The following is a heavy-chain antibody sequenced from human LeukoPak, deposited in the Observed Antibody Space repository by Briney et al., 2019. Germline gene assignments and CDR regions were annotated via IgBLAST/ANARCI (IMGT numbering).Heavy chain of an antibody. D-gene: IGHD4-17*01. J-gene: IGHJ3*02. Sequence: ALRLSCAVAGFTFYDYGMHWGRHAPRKGLEWGSGISWNSGTIDYADSVKGRFTISRDNAKNSLYLQMNNLRAEDTALYYCAKDWGYGDVKVFDIWGQGTMVTVSS. CDR1: GFTFYDYG. V-gene: IGHV3-9*01. CDR2: ISWNSGTI. CDR3: AKDWGYGDVKVFDI.